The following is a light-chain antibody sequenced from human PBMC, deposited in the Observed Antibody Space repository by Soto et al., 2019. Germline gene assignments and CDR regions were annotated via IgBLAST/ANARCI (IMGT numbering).Light chain of an antibody. CDR1: QSVSSSY. CDR3: QQYGNSPQT. V-gene: IGKV3-20*01. CDR2: GAS. Sequence: EIVMTQSPSTLSVSPGDRATLSCRASQSVSSSYLAWYQQKPGQAPRLLIYGASSRATGIPDRFSGSGSGTDFTLTIGRLEPEDFAVYYCQQYGNSPQTFGQGTKV. J-gene: IGKJ1*01.